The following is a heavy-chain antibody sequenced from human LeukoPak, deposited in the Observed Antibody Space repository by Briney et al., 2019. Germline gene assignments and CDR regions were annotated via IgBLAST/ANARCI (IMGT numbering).Heavy chain of an antibody. CDR2: IYHSGST. CDR3: ARGSSTSDEYFQH. V-gene: IGHV4-30-2*01. Sequence: SETLSLTCTVSGGSISSGGYYWSWIRQPPGKGLEWIGYIYHSGSTYYNPSLKSRVTISVDRSKNQFSLKLSSVTAADTAVYYCARGSSTSDEYFQHWGQGTLVTVSS. D-gene: IGHD2-2*01. CDR1: GGSISSGGYY. J-gene: IGHJ1*01.